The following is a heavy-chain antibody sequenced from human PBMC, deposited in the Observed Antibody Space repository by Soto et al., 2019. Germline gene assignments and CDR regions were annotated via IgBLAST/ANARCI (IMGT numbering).Heavy chain of an antibody. CDR2: ISSSSSTI. V-gene: IGHV3-48*01. CDR1: GFTFSSYS. J-gene: IGHJ5*02. CDR3: AREDLVVVAATRVRGGWLDP. D-gene: IGHD2-15*01. Sequence: EVQLVESGGGLVQPGGSLRLSCAASGFTFSSYSMNWVRQAPGKGLEWVSYISSSSSTIYYADSVKGRFTISRDNAKNSLYLQMNSLRAEDTAVYYCAREDLVVVAATRVRGGWLDPWGQGTLVTVSS.